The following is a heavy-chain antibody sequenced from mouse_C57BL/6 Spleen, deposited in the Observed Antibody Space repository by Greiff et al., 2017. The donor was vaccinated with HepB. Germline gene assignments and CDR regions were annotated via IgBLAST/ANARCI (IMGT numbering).Heavy chain of an antibody. CDR1: GYSITSGYD. V-gene: IGHV3-1*01. Sequence: VQLKESGPGMVKPSQSLSLTCTVTGYSITSGYDWHWIRHFPGNKLEWMGYISYSGSTNYNPSLKSRISITHDTSKNHFFLKLNSVTTEDTATYYCARGNFYWYFDVWGTGTTVTVSS. CDR3: ARGNFYWYFDV. CDR2: ISYSGST. J-gene: IGHJ1*03.